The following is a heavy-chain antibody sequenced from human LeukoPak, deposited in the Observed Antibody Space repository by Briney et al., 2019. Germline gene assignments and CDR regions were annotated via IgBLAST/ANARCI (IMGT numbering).Heavy chain of an antibody. J-gene: IGHJ4*02. CDR2: IYSGGDT. Sequence: PGGSLRLSCVVSGFTFSSYAMHWVRQAPGKGLEWVSFIYSGGDTYYADSVKGRFTISRDNSKNTFHLQMNSLRAEDTAVYYCARRVGDYSHPYDYWGQGTLVTVSS. D-gene: IGHD3-22*01. CDR3: ARRVGDYSHPYDY. CDR1: GFTFSSYA. V-gene: IGHV3-53*01.